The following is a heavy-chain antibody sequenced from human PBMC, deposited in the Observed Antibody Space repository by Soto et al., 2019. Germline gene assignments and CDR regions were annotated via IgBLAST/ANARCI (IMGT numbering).Heavy chain of an antibody. V-gene: IGHV1-69*13. CDR1: GGTFSSYA. J-gene: IGHJ6*02. D-gene: IGHD1-26*01. Sequence: SVKVSCKASGGTFSSYAISWVRQAPGQGLEWMGGIIPIFGTANYAQKFQGRVTITADESTSTAYMELSSLRSEDTAVYYCARGEVGATTSDYYYGMDVWGQGTTVTVSS. CDR2: IIPIFGTA. CDR3: ARGEVGATTSDYYYGMDV.